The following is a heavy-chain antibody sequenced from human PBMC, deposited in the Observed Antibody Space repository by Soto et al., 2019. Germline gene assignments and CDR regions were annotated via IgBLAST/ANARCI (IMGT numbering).Heavy chain of an antibody. V-gene: IGHV3-33*01. Sequence: QVQLVESGGGVVQPGRSLRLSCAASGFTFSSYGMHWVRQAPGKGLEWVAVIWYDGSNKYYADSVKGRFTLSRDNSKNTLYLQMNSLRAEDTAVYYCARDGSGWGDWGQGTLVTVSS. D-gene: IGHD6-19*01. CDR3: ARDGSGWGD. J-gene: IGHJ4*02. CDR2: IWYDGSNK. CDR1: GFTFSSYG.